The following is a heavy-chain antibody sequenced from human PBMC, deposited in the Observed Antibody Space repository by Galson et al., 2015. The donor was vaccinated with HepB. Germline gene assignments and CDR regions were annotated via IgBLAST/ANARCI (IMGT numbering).Heavy chain of an antibody. CDR1: GFSFSNYW. Sequence: SLRLSCAASGFSFSNYWMSWVRQAPGTGLEWVANIRQGGSEKLYVDSVKGRFTISRDNAKNSLYLQMDRLRAEDTAVYYCATDTDSSGWPFYYYGMDVWGQGTTVTVSS. CDR3: ATDTDSSGWPFYYYGMDV. J-gene: IGHJ6*02. V-gene: IGHV3-7*03. CDR2: IRQGGSEK. D-gene: IGHD6-19*01.